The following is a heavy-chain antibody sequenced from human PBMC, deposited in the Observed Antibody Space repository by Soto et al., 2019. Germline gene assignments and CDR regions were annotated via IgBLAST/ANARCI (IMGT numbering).Heavy chain of an antibody. Sequence: SETLSLTCAVYGGSFSGYYWTWIRQPPGTGLEWIGEINHSGSTNYNPSLKSRVTISVDTSKNQFSLKLTSVTAADTAVYYCAKDKITGLFDYWGQGTLVT. D-gene: IGHD2-8*02. V-gene: IGHV4-34*01. CDR1: GGSFSGYY. CDR2: INHSGST. CDR3: AKDKITGLFDY. J-gene: IGHJ4*02.